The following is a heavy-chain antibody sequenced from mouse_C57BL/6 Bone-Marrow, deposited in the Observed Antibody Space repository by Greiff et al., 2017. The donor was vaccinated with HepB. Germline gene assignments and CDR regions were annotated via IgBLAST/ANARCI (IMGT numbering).Heavy chain of an antibody. V-gene: IGHV1-64*01. CDR3: ARWGLGGRDFGV. Sequence: VQLQQPGAEPVKPGASVKLSCKASGYTFTSYWMHWVKQRPGQGLEWIGMIHPNSGSTNYNEKFKSKATLTVDKSSSTAYMQLSSLTSEDSAVYYCARWGLGGRDFGVWGTGTTVTVSS. J-gene: IGHJ1*03. CDR2: IHPNSGST. D-gene: IGHD1-1*01. CDR1: GYTFTSYW.